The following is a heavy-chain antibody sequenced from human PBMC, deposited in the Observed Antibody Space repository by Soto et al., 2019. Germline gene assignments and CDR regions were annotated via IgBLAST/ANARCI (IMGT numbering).Heavy chain of an antibody. J-gene: IGHJ6*02. D-gene: IGHD3-3*01. Sequence: GSLRLSAGSSGFSFFNYAMSWVRQVPGKGLEWVSGISGSSGITDYADSVKGRFTISRDNSKNTMYLQMKSPRAEDAAVYFCAKDSAYDFRQNPYYYYGMDVWGQGTTVTGSS. CDR2: ISGSSGIT. V-gene: IGHV3-23*01. CDR3: AKDSAYDFRQNPYYYYGMDV. CDR1: GFSFFNYA.